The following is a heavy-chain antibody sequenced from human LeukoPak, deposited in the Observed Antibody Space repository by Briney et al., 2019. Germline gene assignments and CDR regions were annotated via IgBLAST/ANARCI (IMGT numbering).Heavy chain of an antibody. CDR3: AKEIVPAANYYYYYYMDV. D-gene: IGHD2-2*01. CDR1: GFTFSCYA. Sequence: GGSLRLSCAASGFTFSCYAMGWLRQAPGKGLEWVSAISGSGGSTYYADSVKGRFTISRDNSKNTLYLQMNSLRAEDTDVYYCAKEIVPAANYYYYYYMDVWGKGTTVTVSS. V-gene: IGHV3-23*01. CDR2: ISGSGGST. J-gene: IGHJ6*03.